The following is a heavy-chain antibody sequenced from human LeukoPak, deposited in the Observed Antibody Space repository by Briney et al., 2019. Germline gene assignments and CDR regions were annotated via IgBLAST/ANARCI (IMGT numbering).Heavy chain of an antibody. V-gene: IGHV4-39*01. Sequence: SETLSLXCTVSGGSISSSSYYWGWIRQPPGKGLEWIGSIYYSGITYYNPSLKSRVTISVDTSKNQFSLKLSSVTAADTAVYYCASVSIKYKAFDIWGQGTMVTVSS. CDR1: GGSISSSSYY. D-gene: IGHD1-1*01. CDR2: IYYSGIT. J-gene: IGHJ3*02. CDR3: ASVSIKYKAFDI.